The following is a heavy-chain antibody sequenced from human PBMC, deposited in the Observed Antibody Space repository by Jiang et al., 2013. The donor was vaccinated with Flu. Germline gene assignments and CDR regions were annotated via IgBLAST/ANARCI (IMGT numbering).Heavy chain of an antibody. CDR3: AREVVVPDTYDVGRYYFYYMDV. J-gene: IGHJ6*03. Sequence: VQPGRSLRLSCAASGFNFKNYAIHWVRQAPGKGLEWWQLFHMLDTINTTQTPGGAGFTISRDDSKSTLYLQLNSLGAEDTAVYYCAREVVVPDTYDVGRYYFYYMDVWGQGTTVTVSS. D-gene: IGHD2-2*01. CDR2: FHMLDTI. CDR1: GFNFKNYA. V-gene: IGHV3-30-3*01.